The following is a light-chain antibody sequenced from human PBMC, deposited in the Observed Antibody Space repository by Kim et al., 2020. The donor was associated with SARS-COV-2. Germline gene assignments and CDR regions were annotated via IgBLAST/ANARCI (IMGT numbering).Light chain of an antibody. Sequence: DIQMTQSPYTLSASVGDRVTITCRASQSISSHLAWYQQKPGRAPKLLIYKASTLESGVPSRFSGSESGTEFTLSISSLQPDDFATFYCQQYDNSPWTFGRGTKLEI. J-gene: IGKJ1*01. CDR1: QSISSH. V-gene: IGKV1-5*03. CDR3: QQYDNSPWT. CDR2: KAS.